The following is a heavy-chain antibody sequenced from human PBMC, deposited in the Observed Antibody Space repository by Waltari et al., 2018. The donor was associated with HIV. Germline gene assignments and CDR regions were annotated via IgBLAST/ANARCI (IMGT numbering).Heavy chain of an antibody. V-gene: IGHV3-23*01. D-gene: IGHD1-1*01. CDR3: AKISLTGRDDY. CDR1: AVPLSSHV. J-gene: IGHJ4*02. CDR2: ISGSGTNS. Sequence: EVQLLESGGGLVQPGGSLRLSCAASAVPLSSHVMNWVRQAPGKGLEWVSGISGSGTNSFYADSVKGRFTISRDNAKNTLHLQMSSLRVDDTAVYYCAKISLTGRDDYWGQGTLVTVSS.